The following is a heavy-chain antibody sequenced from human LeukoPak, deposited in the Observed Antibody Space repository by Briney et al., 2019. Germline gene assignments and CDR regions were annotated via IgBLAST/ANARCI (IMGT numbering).Heavy chain of an antibody. CDR2: ISAYNGNT. CDR3: ARDGHDYGDYVGWFDP. Sequence: GVSVKVSCKASGYTFTSYGISWVRQAPGQGLEWMGWISAYNGNTNYAQKLQGRVTMTTDTSTSTAYMELRSLRSDDTAVYYCARDGHDYGDYVGWFDPWGQGTLVTVSS. J-gene: IGHJ5*02. V-gene: IGHV1-18*01. D-gene: IGHD4-17*01. CDR1: GYTFTSYG.